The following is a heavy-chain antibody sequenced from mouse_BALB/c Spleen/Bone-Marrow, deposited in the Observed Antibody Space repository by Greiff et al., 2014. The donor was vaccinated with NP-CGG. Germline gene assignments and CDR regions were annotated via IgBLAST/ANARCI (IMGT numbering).Heavy chain of an antibody. CDR1: GFTFSSFG. J-gene: IGHJ4*01. V-gene: IGHV5-17*02. Sequence: VQLQQSGGGLVQPGGSRKLSCAASGFTFSSFGMHWVRQAPEKGLEWVAYISSGSSSIYYTDTVKGRFTISRDNPKSTLFLQMTSLRSEDTAIYYCTRWGYAGDYYAMDYWGQGTSVTVSS. CDR2: ISSGSSSI. CDR3: TRWGYAGDYYAMDY. D-gene: IGHD2-14*01.